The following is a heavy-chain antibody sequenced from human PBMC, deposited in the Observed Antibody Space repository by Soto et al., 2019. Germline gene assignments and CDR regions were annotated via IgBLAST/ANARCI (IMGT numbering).Heavy chain of an antibody. D-gene: IGHD1-26*01. Sequence: GGSLRLSCAASGFTFRSYSMNWVRQAPGKGLEWISYISSSSTTIYYGDSVKGRFTISRDNSKNTLYLQMNSLRAEDTAVYYCAKDASGSYLDYWGQGTLVTVSS. CDR1: GFTFRSYS. CDR2: ISSSSTTI. V-gene: IGHV3-48*01. CDR3: AKDASGSYLDY. J-gene: IGHJ4*02.